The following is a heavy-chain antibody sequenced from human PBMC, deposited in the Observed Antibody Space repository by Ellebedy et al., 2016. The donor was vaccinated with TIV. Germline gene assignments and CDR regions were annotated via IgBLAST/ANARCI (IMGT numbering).Heavy chain of an antibody. CDR3: AKASSRGGGWDC. Sequence: GESLKISCAASGFTFDDYGMSWVRQAPGKGLEWVSGINWNGGSTGYADSVKGRFTISRDNAKNSLYLQMNSLRAEDTAVYYCAKASSRGGGWDCWGQGILVTVSS. CDR1: GFTFDDYG. J-gene: IGHJ4*02. V-gene: IGHV3-20*04. D-gene: IGHD2-15*01. CDR2: INWNGGST.